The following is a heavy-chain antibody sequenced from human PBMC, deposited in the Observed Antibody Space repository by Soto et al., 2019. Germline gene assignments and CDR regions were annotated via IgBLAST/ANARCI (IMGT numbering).Heavy chain of an antibody. CDR2: INAGNGNT. J-gene: IGHJ4*02. CDR1: GYTFTSYG. V-gene: IGHV1-3*01. Sequence: QIQLMQSGAEVKKPGASVKVSCKASGYTFTSYGIHWVRQAPGQRLEWTGWINAGNGNTKYSEKFQGRVTITRDTSASTAYLELSSLRSEDTAVYYCARDYARGWCQFWGQGTLVTVSS. CDR3: ARDYARGWCQF. D-gene: IGHD2-8*02.